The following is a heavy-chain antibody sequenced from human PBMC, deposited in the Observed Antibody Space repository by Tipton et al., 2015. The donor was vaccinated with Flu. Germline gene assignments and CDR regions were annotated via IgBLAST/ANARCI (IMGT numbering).Heavy chain of an antibody. J-gene: IGHJ5*02. CDR1: GHSISSDYY. CDR2: IHRAGNT. V-gene: IGHV4-38-2*02. CDR3: ARRDYSNYVSEPKNWFDT. D-gene: IGHD4-11*01. Sequence: TLSLTCTISGHSISSDYYWGWIRQAPGKGLEWIANIHRAGNTYYNPSLKSRVTLSVDTSKNQFSLKLTSVTAADTAVYYRARRDYSNYVSEPKNWFDTWGQGTLVTVSS.